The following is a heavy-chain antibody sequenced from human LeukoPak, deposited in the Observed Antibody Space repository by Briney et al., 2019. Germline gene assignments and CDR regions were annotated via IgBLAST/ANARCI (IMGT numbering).Heavy chain of an antibody. Sequence: SETLSLTCTVSGGSISSYYWSWIRQPPGKGLDWIGEINHSGSTNYNPSLKSRVTISVDTSKNQFSLKLSSVTAADTAVYYCARWVTMVRGVSNWFDPWGQGTPVTVSS. D-gene: IGHD3-10*01. J-gene: IGHJ5*02. V-gene: IGHV4-34*01. CDR1: GGSISSYY. CDR3: ARWVTMVRGVSNWFDP. CDR2: INHSGST.